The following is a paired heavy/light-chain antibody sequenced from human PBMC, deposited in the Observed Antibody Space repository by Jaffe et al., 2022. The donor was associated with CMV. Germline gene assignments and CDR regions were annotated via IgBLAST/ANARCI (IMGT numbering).Light chain of an antibody. CDR1: QSVSSSY. J-gene: IGKJ1*01. CDR2: GAS. CDR3: QQYGSSPWG. Sequence: EIVLTQSPGTLSLSPGERATLSCRASQSVSSSYLAWYQQKPGQAPRLLIYGASSRATGIPDRFSGSGSGTDFTLTISRLEPEDFAVYYCQQYGSSPWGFGQGTKVEIK. V-gene: IGKV3-20*01.
Heavy chain of an antibody. D-gene: IGHD6-19*01. CDR3: ARGGMYSSGWVYYYYYGMDV. V-gene: IGHV1-8*01. Sequence: QVQLVQSGAEVKKPGASVKVSCKASGYTFTSYDINWVRQATGQGLEWMGWMNPNSGNTGYAQKFQGRVTMTRNTSISTAYMELSSLRSEDTAVYYCARGGMYSSGWVYYYYYGMDVWGQGTTVTVSS. J-gene: IGHJ6*02. CDR2: MNPNSGNT. CDR1: GYTFTSYD.